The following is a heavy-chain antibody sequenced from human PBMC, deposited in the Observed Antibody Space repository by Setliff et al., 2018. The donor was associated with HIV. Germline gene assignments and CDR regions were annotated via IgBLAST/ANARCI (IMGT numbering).Heavy chain of an antibody. D-gene: IGHD3-3*01. J-gene: IGHJ6*03. Sequence: GSLRLSCEASGFRVTDTYMAWVRQPPGEGLEWIGEINHDRTTNYNPSLKSRVTISVDTSKNQFSLTLNSVTAADTAVYYCARGSRQLTIFGVVFKTNYYFMDVWGKGTAVTVSS. V-gene: IGHV4-34*01. CDR1: GFRVTDTY. CDR2: INHDRTT. CDR3: ARGSRQLTIFGVVFKTNYYFMDV.